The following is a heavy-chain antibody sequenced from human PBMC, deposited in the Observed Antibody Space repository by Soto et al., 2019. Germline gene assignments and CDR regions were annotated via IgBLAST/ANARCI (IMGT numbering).Heavy chain of an antibody. Sequence: QVQLVESGGGLAKPGGSLRLSCEGSGFTFSDYYISWIRQAPGKGLEWISYSSNSGTFSRYADSVKGRFSISRDNTKNLLYLQMNSLRAADTAVYYCARSGDNYNRLDYWGQGTPVTVAS. V-gene: IGHV3-11*06. D-gene: IGHD1-1*01. CDR2: SSNSGTFS. CDR3: ARSGDNYNRLDY. CDR1: GFTFSDYY. J-gene: IGHJ4*02.